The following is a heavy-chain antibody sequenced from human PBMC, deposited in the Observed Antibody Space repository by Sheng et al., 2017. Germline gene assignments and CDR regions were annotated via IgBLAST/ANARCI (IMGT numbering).Heavy chain of an antibody. CDR1: GFTFSSYS. CDR3: AREVGGRWLQGLYFDY. CDR2: ISSSSSYI. Sequence: EVQLVESGGGLVKPGGSLRLSCAASGFTFSSYSMNWVRQAPGKGLEWVSSISSSSSYIYYADSVKGRFTISRDNAKNSLYLQMNSLRAEDTAVYYCAREVGGRWLQGLYFDYWGQGTLVTVSS. D-gene: IGHD3-16*01. V-gene: IGHV3-21*01. J-gene: IGHJ4*02.